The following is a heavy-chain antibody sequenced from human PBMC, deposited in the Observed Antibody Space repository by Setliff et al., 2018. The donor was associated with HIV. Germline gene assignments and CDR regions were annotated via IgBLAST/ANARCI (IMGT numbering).Heavy chain of an antibody. J-gene: IGHJ4*02. D-gene: IGHD2-21*02. CDR2: IKQDGSEK. CDR3: MREATARAGDF. Sequence: PGGSLRLSCAASGFTFSSYWMSWVRQAPGKGLEWVANIKQDGSEKYYVDSVKGRFTISRDNSKDTLYLQLNSLRPADTAIYYCMREATARAGDFWGQGALVTVSS. CDR1: GFTFSSYW. V-gene: IGHV3-7*03.